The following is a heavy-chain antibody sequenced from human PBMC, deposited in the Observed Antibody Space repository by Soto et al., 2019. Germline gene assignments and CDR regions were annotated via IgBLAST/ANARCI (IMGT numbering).Heavy chain of an antibody. Sequence: SETLSLTCAVYGGSFSGYSWSWIRQPPGKGLEWIGEINHSGSTNYNPSLQSRVTISVDTSKNQFSLKLSSVTAADPAVFYCARGALRGSPNRRTRFDPWGQGTLVTVSS. J-gene: IGHJ5*02. CDR3: ARGALRGSPNRRTRFDP. CDR2: INHSGST. CDR1: GGSFSGYS. D-gene: IGHD2-2*01. V-gene: IGHV4-34*01.